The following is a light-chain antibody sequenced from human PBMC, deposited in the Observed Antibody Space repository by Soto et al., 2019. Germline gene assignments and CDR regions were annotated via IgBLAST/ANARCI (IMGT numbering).Light chain of an antibody. V-gene: IGKV3-15*01. CDR1: QSISNY. Sequence: EIVMTQSPPTLSVSPGEGVTLSCKASQSISNYLAWYQHKPGQAPRLLINGASIRATGFPARFSGSGSGEDVTLTISSVQSEDFAVYYCQQYLNWPWTFGQGTKVEIK. CDR3: QQYLNWPWT. CDR2: GAS. J-gene: IGKJ1*01.